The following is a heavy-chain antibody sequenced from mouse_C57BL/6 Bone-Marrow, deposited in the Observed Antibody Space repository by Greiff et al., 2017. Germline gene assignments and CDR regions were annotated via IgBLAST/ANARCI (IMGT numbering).Heavy chain of an antibody. Sequence: QVQLQQPGAELVMPGASVKLSCKASGYTFTSYWMHWVKQRPGQGLEWIGEIDPSDSYTNYNQKLKGKSTLTVDKSSSTAYMQLSSLTSEDSAVYYCARSPIYYYGSSYGGWAMDYWGQGTSVTVSS. CDR3: ARSPIYYYGSSYGGWAMDY. CDR2: IDPSDSYT. J-gene: IGHJ4*01. V-gene: IGHV1-69*01. CDR1: GYTFTSYW. D-gene: IGHD1-1*01.